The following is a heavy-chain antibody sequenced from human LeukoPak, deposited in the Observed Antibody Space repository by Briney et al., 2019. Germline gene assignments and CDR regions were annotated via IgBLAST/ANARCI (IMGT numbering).Heavy chain of an antibody. CDR1: GFTYISYT. J-gene: IGHJ4*02. CDR3: ARGPQKNGHSSGYPGYFDY. CDR2: ITISSSYI. Sequence: GGSLRLSCAASGFTYISYTINWVRQAPGKGLDWVSSITISSSYIYYADSVKGRFTISRDNAKNSLYLQMNSLRAEDTAVYYCARGPQKNGHSSGYPGYFDYWGQGTLVTVSS. V-gene: IGHV3-21*01. D-gene: IGHD3-22*01.